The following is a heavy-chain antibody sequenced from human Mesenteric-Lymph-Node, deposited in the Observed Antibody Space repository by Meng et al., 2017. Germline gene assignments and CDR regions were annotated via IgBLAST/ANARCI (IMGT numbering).Heavy chain of an antibody. D-gene: IGHD1-26*01. Sequence: GESLKISCAASGFTFSSYWMSWVRQAPGKGLEWVANIKQDGSEKYYVDSVKGRFTISRDNSKNTLYLQMNSLRAEDTAVYYCAKATRSMYSGSYFSDYWGQGTLVTVSS. J-gene: IGHJ4*02. CDR1: GFTFSSYW. CDR2: IKQDGSEK. V-gene: IGHV3-7*03. CDR3: AKATRSMYSGSYFSDY.